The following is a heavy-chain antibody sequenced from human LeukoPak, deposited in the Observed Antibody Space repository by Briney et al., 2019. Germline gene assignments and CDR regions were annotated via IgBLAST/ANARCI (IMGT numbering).Heavy chain of an antibody. CDR3: APLLGAIIGFENGGS. Sequence: KTLETLSLTCIVSGGSVSDDFYYWSWIRQPPGKKLEWMGYIYYNGNTNYNPSLKSRLTISLDTSKNQFSLRLTSVTAADTAVYYCAPLLGAIIGFENGGSWGQGTMVTVSS. J-gene: IGHJ5*02. CDR2: IYYNGNT. V-gene: IGHV4-61*01. D-gene: IGHD3-16*01. CDR1: GGSVSDDFYY.